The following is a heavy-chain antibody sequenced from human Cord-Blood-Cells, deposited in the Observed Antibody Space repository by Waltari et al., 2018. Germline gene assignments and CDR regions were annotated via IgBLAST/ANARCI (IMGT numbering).Heavy chain of an antibody. Sequence: QLQLQESGPGLVKPSETLSLTCTVSGGSISSSSYYWGWIHQPPGKGLEWIGSIYYSGSTYYNPSLKSRVTISVDTSKNQFSLKLSSVTAADTAVYYCARLNWNYAFDIWGQGTMVTVSS. CDR1: GGSISSSSYY. D-gene: IGHD1-7*01. V-gene: IGHV4-39*01. J-gene: IGHJ3*02. CDR3: ARLNWNYAFDI. CDR2: IYYSGST.